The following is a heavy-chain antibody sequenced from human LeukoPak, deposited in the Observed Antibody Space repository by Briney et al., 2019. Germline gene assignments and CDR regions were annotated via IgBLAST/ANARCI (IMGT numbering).Heavy chain of an antibody. V-gene: IGHV3-48*03. D-gene: IGHD6-19*01. J-gene: IGHJ4*02. Sequence: GGSLRLSCAASGFTFSSYEMNWVRQAPGKGLEWVSYISSSGSTIYYADSVKGRFTISRDNAKNSLYLQMNSLRAEDTAVYYCSRVGQWLGSPGGFDFWGQGTLVTVSS. CDR3: SRVGQWLGSPGGFDF. CDR2: ISSSGSTI. CDR1: GFTFSSYE.